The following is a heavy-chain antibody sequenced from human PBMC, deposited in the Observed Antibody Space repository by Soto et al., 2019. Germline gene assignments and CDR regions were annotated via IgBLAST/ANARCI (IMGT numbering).Heavy chain of an antibody. CDR3: AKDRSSSWTFDY. V-gene: IGHV3-30*18. J-gene: IGHJ4*02. D-gene: IGHD2-2*01. CDR2: ISHDGSGK. CDR1: GFTFSSYG. Sequence: QVQLVESGGGVVQPGRSLRLSCVASGFTFSSYGMHWVRQAPGKGLEWVAVISHDGSGKSYADSVKGRFTISRDSSKNTLYLQMNSLRAEDTAVYYCAKDRSSSWTFDYWGQGTLVTVSS.